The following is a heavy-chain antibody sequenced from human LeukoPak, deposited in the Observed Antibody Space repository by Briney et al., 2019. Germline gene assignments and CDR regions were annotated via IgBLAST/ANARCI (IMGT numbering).Heavy chain of an antibody. J-gene: IGHJ4*02. Sequence: ASVKVSCKASGYTFTGYYMHWVRQAPGQGLEWMGWINPNSGGTNYAQKFQGRVTVTRDTSISTAYMELSRLRSDDTAVYYCARASIAVAGRGNDYWGQGTLVTVSS. CDR3: ARASIAVAGRGNDY. CDR2: INPNSGGT. D-gene: IGHD6-19*01. V-gene: IGHV1-2*02. CDR1: GYTFTGYY.